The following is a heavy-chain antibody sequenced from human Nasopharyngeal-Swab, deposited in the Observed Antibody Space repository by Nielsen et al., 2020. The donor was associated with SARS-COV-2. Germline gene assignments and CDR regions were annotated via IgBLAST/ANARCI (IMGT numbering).Heavy chain of an antibody. V-gene: IGHV5-51*01. D-gene: IGHD1-1*01. CDR2: IYPGDSDA. CDR1: GYSFTRNW. CDR3: ARQQFIGTTAPLGAFDI. Sequence: GESLKISCKGSGYSFTRNWIAWVRQMPGKGLEWMGIIYPGDSDARYSPSFLGQVTISADKSINTAYLQWSSLKASDTAMYYCARQQFIGTTAPLGAFDIWGQGTMVTVSS. J-gene: IGHJ3*02.